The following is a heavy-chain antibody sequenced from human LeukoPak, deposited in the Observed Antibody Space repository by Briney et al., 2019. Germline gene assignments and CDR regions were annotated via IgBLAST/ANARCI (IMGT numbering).Heavy chain of an antibody. Sequence: TGGSLRLSCAASGFTFSSYWMSWVRQAPGKGLEWVANIKQDGSEKYYVDSVKGRFTISRDNAKNSLYLQMNSLRAEDTAVYYCARIYDSSGLYAFGIWGQGTMVTVSS. CDR2: IKQDGSEK. J-gene: IGHJ3*02. V-gene: IGHV3-7*01. CDR1: GFTFSSYW. CDR3: ARIYDSSGLYAFGI. D-gene: IGHD3-22*01.